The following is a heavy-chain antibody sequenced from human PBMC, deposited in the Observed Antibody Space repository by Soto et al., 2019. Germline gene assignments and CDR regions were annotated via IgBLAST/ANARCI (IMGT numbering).Heavy chain of an antibody. Sequence: LSLTCAVSGDPISSSKWWTWVRQTPGKGLEWIGKIDQNGITNYNPSLESRVTILKDNSKNQLSLKLTSVTAVDSAVYYCARLNRDYYYYGMDVWGQGATVTVSS. CDR3: ARLNRDYYYYGMDV. CDR1: GDPISSSKW. J-gene: IGHJ6*02. CDR2: IDQNGIT. V-gene: IGHV4-4*02.